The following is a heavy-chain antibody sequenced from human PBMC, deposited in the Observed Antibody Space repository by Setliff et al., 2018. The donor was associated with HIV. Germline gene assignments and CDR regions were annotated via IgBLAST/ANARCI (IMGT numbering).Heavy chain of an antibody. Sequence: SETLSLTCAVYGGSFSAYYWGWIRHPPGKGLEWIGEIKHNGNSNYNPSLKSRLTLSVDTSKNQFSLKLSSVTAADTAVYYCARGVVVVPAANNWFDPWGQGTLVTVSS. D-gene: IGHD2-2*01. CDR1: GGSFSAYY. J-gene: IGHJ5*02. CDR2: IKHNGNS. CDR3: ARGVVVVPAANNWFDP. V-gene: IGHV4-34*01.